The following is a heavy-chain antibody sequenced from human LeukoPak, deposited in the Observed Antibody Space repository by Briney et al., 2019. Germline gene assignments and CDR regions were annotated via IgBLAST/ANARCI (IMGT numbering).Heavy chain of an antibody. CDR1: GFTFSTYW. J-gene: IGHJ6*03. CDR3: ARVFSGWYGNYMDV. V-gene: IGHV3-7*01. Sequence: SGGSLRLSCEASGFTFSTYWMIWVRRAPGKGLEWVANINQDGSKKYYVDSIKGRFTISRDNAKNSLYLQMISLRAEDTALYYCARVFSGWYGNYMDVWGKGTTVTVSS. CDR2: INQDGSKK. D-gene: IGHD6-19*01.